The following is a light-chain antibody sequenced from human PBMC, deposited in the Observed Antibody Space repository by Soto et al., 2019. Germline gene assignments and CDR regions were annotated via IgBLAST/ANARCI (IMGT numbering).Light chain of an antibody. V-gene: IGKV1-39*01. CDR3: LQTFTTHIT. CDR2: SSS. Sequence: DIQMTQSPSSLSASAGDTVTITCRARQNIADYLSWYQQKPGKAPKLLMYSSSTLHDGVSSRFSGDGSGTAFTLTITGLQPEDFATYYCLQTFTTHITFGGGTTVEVK. J-gene: IGKJ4*01. CDR1: QNIADY.